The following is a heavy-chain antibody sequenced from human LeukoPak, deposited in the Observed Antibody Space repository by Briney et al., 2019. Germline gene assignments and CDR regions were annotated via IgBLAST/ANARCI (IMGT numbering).Heavy chain of an antibody. V-gene: IGHV3-23*01. J-gene: IGHJ4*02. Sequence: PGGSLRLSCAASGFTFSSYAMSWVRQAPGKGLEWVSTISGSGDSTYYAVSVKGRFTISRDNSKNTLYLQMNSLRAEDTAVYYCAKNTAAAGRSYFDYWGQGTLVTVSS. CDR1: GFTFSSYA. D-gene: IGHD6-13*01. CDR2: ISGSGDST. CDR3: AKNTAAAGRSYFDY.